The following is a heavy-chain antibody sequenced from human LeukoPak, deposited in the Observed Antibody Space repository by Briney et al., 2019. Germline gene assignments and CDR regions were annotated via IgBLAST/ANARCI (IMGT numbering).Heavy chain of an antibody. Sequence: GRSLRLSCAASGFTFGSYAMRWVRQAPGKGLEWVAVISYDGSNKYYADSVKGRFTISRDNSKNTLYLQMSSLRAEDTAVYYCVRDRPPYYDFWSGLDYWGQGTLATVSS. D-gene: IGHD3-3*01. CDR2: ISYDGSNK. CDR1: GFTFGSYA. CDR3: VRDRPPYYDFWSGLDY. V-gene: IGHV3-30-3*01. J-gene: IGHJ4*02.